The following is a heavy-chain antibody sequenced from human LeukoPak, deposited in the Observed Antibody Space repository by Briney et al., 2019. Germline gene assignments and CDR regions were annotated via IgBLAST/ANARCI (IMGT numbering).Heavy chain of an antibody. Sequence: RTGGSLRLSCAASGFTFDDYGMSWVRQAPGKGLEWVSGINWNGGSTGYADSVKGRFTISRDNAKNSLYLQMNSLRAEDTALYYCARDYPALLWFGESTLMDVWGKGTTVTVSS. J-gene: IGHJ6*03. CDR1: GFTFDDYG. D-gene: IGHD3-10*01. CDR3: ARDYPALLWFGESTLMDV. V-gene: IGHV3-20*04. CDR2: INWNGGST.